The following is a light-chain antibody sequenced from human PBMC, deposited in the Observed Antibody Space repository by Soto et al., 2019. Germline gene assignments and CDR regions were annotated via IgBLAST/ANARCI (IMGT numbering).Light chain of an antibody. CDR1: QSVSSN. J-gene: IGKJ1*01. Sequence: EIVTTQSPATLSVSPGERATLSCRASQSVSSNLAWYQQKPGQAPSLLIYGAFTRATGIPARFSGTGSGTEFTLTISSLQSEDFALYYCQQYNDWPLTFGQGTKVDIK. V-gene: IGKV3-15*01. CDR3: QQYNDWPLT. CDR2: GAF.